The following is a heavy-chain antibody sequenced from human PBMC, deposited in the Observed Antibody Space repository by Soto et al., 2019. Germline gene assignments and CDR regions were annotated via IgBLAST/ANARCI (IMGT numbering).Heavy chain of an antibody. CDR3: AKDPLPGLTVTTGVWFDP. V-gene: IGHV3-23*01. J-gene: IGHJ5*02. Sequence: EVQLLESGGGLVQPGGSLRLSCAASGFTFSSYAMSWVRQAPGKGLEWVSGISGSGGSTYYADSVKGRFTISRDNSKNTLYLQMNSLRAEDTAVYYCAKDPLPGLTVTTGVWFDPWGQGTLVTVSS. CDR2: ISGSGGST. CDR1: GFTFSSYA. D-gene: IGHD4-17*01.